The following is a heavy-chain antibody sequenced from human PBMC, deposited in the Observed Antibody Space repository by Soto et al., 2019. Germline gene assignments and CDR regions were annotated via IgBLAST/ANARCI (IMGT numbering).Heavy chain of an antibody. V-gene: IGHV3-23*01. Sequence: PGGSLRLSCAGSGFTFSNYAMSWVRQAPGKGLAWVSAISGSGGSTYYADSVKGRFTISRDNSKNTLYLQMNSLRAEDTALYYCAKVPVGATGRFDYCGQGTLLTVSS. CDR2: ISGSGGST. CDR1: GFTFSNYA. J-gene: IGHJ4*02. D-gene: IGHD1-26*01. CDR3: AKVPVGATGRFDY.